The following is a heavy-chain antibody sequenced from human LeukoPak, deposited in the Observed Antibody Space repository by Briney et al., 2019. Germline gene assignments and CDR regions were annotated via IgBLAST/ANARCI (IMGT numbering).Heavy chain of an antibody. CDR1: GFSFSSYA. Sequence: GGSLRLSCAASGFSFSSYAMSWVRQAPGKGLEWVSAISASAGSTYYADSVKGRFTISRDNSKNALYLQMNSLRAEDTAIYYCAKVEVGSGWYGVDYWGQGTLVTVSS. CDR2: ISASAGST. CDR3: AKVEVGSGWYGVDY. V-gene: IGHV3-23*01. J-gene: IGHJ4*02. D-gene: IGHD6-19*01.